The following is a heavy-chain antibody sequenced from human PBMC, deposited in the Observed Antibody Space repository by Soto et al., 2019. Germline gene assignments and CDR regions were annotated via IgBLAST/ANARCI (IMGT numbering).Heavy chain of an antibody. D-gene: IGHD3-16*01. J-gene: IGHJ4*02. CDR2: IYSSGST. CDR1: GASVSSGSHY. CDR3: AREKLGLDS. V-gene: IGHV4-61*01. Sequence: SETLSLTCTVSGASVSSGSHYWTWIRQPPGKGLEWIGYIYSSGSTNYNPSLESRVTISVDTSKNQFSLKLRSVTAADTAVYYCAREKLGLDSWGQGTLVTVSS.